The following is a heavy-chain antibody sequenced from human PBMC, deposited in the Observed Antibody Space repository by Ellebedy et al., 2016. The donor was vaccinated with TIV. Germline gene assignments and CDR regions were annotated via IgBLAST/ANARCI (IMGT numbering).Heavy chain of an antibody. CDR3: TKARRKVVVTATSFDH. D-gene: IGHD2-21*02. J-gene: IGHJ4*02. CDR2: IRVSGGTT. V-gene: IGHV3-23*01. Sequence: GGSLRLXXAASGFTFSSYAMNWVRQAPGKGLEWVSGIRVSGGTTFYADSVKGRFIISRDNSKNTVYLQMSSLRADDTAVYYCTKARRKVVVTATSFDHWGQGTLVTVSS. CDR1: GFTFSSYA.